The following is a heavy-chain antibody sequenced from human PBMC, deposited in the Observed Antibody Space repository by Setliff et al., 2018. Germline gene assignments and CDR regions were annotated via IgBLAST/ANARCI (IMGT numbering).Heavy chain of an antibody. D-gene: IGHD3-3*01. Sequence: SETLSLTCTVSGDSMSSAKYYWSWIRQSAGKGLECIGRIYTDGSTKYNPSLNSRVTLSIDTSENQFSLRLSSVTAADTAVYFCARVTGFLYMDVWGKGTTVTVSS. CDR1: GDSMSSAKYY. CDR3: ARVTGFLYMDV. V-gene: IGHV4-61*02. CDR2: IYTDGST. J-gene: IGHJ6*03.